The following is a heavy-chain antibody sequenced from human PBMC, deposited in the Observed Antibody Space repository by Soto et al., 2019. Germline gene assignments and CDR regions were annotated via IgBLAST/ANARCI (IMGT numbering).Heavy chain of an antibody. D-gene: IGHD2-21*01. CDR2: FGRTGNT. CDR3: AKRGRTDWHYCDY. Sequence: EGSLRLFFATSGFTFSNYDMRWVRQAPGKVLEWVSTFGRTGNTFYTDSVKGRFTVSRDNSRNTLYLQMGSLRAEDTALYYCAKRGRTDWHYCDYWGQGT. J-gene: IGHJ4*02. V-gene: IGHV3-23*01. CDR1: GFTFSNYD.